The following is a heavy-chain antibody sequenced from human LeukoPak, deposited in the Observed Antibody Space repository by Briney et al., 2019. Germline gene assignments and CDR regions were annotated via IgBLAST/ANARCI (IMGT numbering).Heavy chain of an antibody. CDR2: ICSSRNAI. J-gene: IGHJ3*02. CDR1: VLGFTTSA. V-gene: IGHV3-48*01. CDR3: ARGRDHAFDI. Sequence: VGCLSLSRAASVLGFTTSAMNAGRPTPGGGVEWLSCICSSRNAIYSGDSVRGRFTISRDTAKNSLYLQMNSLRAEDAAIYFCARGRDHAFDIWGQGTRVTVSS.